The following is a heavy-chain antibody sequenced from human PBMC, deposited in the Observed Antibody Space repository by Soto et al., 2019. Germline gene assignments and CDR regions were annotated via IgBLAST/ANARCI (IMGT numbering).Heavy chain of an antibody. CDR2: IYYSGST. Sequence: QVQLQESGPGLVKPSETLSLTCTVSGGSIRSYYWSWIRQPPGKGLEWIGYIYYSGSTNYNPSLKSRVTISVDTSKNQFSLKLSSLTAADTAVYYCARRYGGNFDSWGQGTLVTVSS. V-gene: IGHV4-59*01. J-gene: IGHJ4*02. CDR1: GGSIRSYY. CDR3: ARRYGGNFDS. D-gene: IGHD1-26*01.